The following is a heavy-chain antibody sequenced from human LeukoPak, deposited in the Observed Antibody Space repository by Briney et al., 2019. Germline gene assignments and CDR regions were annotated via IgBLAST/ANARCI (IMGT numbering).Heavy chain of an antibody. V-gene: IGHV4-39*01. CDR1: GGSISSGSYY. CDR2: IYYTGST. D-gene: IGHD3/OR15-3a*01. CDR3: ARLDWSNWCFDL. Sequence: PSETLSLTCAVSGGSISSGSYYWGWIRQPPGKGLEWIGSIYYTGSTYYNPSLKSRVTISVDTSKNQFSLNLSSVTAADTAVYYCARLDWSNWCFDLWAVAPWSLSPQ. J-gene: IGHJ2*01.